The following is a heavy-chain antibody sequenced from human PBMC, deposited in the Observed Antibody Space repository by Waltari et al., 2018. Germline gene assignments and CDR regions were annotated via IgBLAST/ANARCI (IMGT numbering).Heavy chain of an antibody. CDR1: GFSLSTSGVG. CDR2: IYWDDAK. V-gene: IGHV2-5*02. Sequence: QITLKESGPTLVKPTQTLTLTCTFSGFSLSTSGVGVGWIRQPPGKALEWLALIYWDDAKCYSPSLKSRITITKDTSKNQVVLIMTNMDTVDTATYYCTHRQPAARSFDYWGQGTLVTVSS. J-gene: IGHJ4*02. CDR3: THRQPAARSFDY. D-gene: IGHD6-6*01.